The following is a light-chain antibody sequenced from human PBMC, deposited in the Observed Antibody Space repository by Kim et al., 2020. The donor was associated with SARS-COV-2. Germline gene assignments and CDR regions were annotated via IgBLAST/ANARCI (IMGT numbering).Light chain of an antibody. CDR2: AAS. V-gene: IGKV1-39*01. J-gene: IGKJ1*01. CDR3: QQSYGISWT. Sequence: DIQMTQSPSSLSAYVGDRVTITCRASQSISTYLNWFQQKSGKPPKLLIYAASNLQRGVPSRFSGSGSGTDFTLTISSLQAEDFASYFCQQSYGISWTFGQGTKVDIK. CDR1: QSISTY.